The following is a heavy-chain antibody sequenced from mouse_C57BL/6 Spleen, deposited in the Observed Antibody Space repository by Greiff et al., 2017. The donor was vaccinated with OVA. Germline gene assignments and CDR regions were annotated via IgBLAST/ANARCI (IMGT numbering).Heavy chain of an antibody. CDR3: AIDSSGYLAY. J-gene: IGHJ3*01. D-gene: IGHD3-2*02. Sequence: EVKLQESGPGLVKPSQSLSLTCSVTGYSITSGYYWNWIRQFPGNKLEWMGYISYDGSNNYNPSLKNRISITRDTSKNQFFLKLNSVTTEDTATYYCAIDSSGYLAYWGQGTLVTVSA. CDR2: ISYDGSN. CDR1: GYSITSGYY. V-gene: IGHV3-6*01.